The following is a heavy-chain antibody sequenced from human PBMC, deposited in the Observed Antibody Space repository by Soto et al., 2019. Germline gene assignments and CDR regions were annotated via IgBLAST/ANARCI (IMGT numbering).Heavy chain of an antibody. Sequence: GGSLRLSCAASRFTFSTYWMNWVRHTPGKGLEWVASIKHDGSDKYYVDSVKGRFTISRDNAENSLYLQMNSLRAEDTALYYCVRGSPKGYGTSWFDYWGQGTLVTSPQ. CDR3: VRGSPKGYGTSWFDY. CDR1: RFTFSTYW. CDR2: IKHDGSDK. D-gene: IGHD6-13*01. J-gene: IGHJ4*02. V-gene: IGHV3-7*01.